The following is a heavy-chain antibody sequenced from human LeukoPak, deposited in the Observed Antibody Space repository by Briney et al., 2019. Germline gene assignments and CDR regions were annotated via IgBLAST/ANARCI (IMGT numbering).Heavy chain of an antibody. CDR1: GGSFSGYY. CDR3: ARGHPGAIGSSWNNDAFDI. CDR2: INHSGST. J-gene: IGHJ3*02. V-gene: IGHV4-34*01. D-gene: IGHD6-13*01. Sequence: SEALSLTCAVYGGSFSGYYWSWIRQPPGKGLEWIGKINHSGSTNYNPSLKSRVTISVDTSKNQFSLKLSSVTAADTAVYYCARGHPGAIGSSWNNDAFDIWGQGTMVTVSS.